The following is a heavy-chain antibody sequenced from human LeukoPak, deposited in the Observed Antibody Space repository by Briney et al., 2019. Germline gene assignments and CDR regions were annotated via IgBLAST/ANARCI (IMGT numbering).Heavy chain of an antibody. CDR2: INPSGGST. CDR3: ARDGGLRIAAWNWFDP. CDR1: GYTFTSYY. J-gene: IGHJ5*02. D-gene: IGHD6-6*01. V-gene: IGHV1-46*03. Sequence: ASVKVSCKASGYTFTSYYMHWVRQAPGQGLEWMGIINPSGGSTSYAQKFQGRVTMTRDTSTSTVYMELSSLRSEDTAVYYCARDGGLRIAAWNWFDPWGQGTLVTVSS.